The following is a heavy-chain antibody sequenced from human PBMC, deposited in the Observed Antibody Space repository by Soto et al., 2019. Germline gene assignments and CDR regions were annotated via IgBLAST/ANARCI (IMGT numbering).Heavy chain of an antibody. CDR2: IFYSGTT. V-gene: IGHV4-30-4*01. D-gene: IGHD1-1*01. Sequence: SETLSLTCAVSGDSISSADYYWSWIRQTPGKGLEWIGHIFYSGTTYYNPSLKSRLTISVDTSKNHFSLRLTSVTAADTAVYYCARDLWVEPELYYYGMDVWGQGTTVTVSS. CDR1: GDSISSADYY. CDR3: ARDLWVEPELYYYGMDV. J-gene: IGHJ6*02.